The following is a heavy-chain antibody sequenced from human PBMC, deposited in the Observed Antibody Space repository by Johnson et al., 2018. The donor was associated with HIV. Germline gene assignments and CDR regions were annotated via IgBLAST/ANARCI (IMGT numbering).Heavy chain of an antibody. V-gene: IGHV3-30-3*01. CDR2: ISYDGSNK. D-gene: IGHD3-16*01. J-gene: IGHJ3*02. CDR3: ARGALGDWVDAVDI. CDR1: GFTFSSYA. Sequence: QVQLVESGGGVVQPGGSLRLSCAASGFTFSSYAMHWVRQAPGKGLEWVALISYDGSNKYYADSVKGRFTISRDNSKNTLYLQMNSLRAEDTAVFYCARGALGDWVDAVDIWGQGTMVTVSS.